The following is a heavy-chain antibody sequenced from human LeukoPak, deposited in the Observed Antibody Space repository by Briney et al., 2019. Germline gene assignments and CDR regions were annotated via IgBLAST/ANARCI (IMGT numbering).Heavy chain of an antibody. Sequence: SETLSLTCAVYGGSFSGYYWSWIRQPPGKGLEWIGEINHSGSTNYNPSLKSRVTISVDTSKNQFSLKLSSVTAADTAVYYCARRGLRYFDWLLYDYWGQGTLATVSS. CDR3: ARRGLRYFDWLLYDY. CDR2: INHSGST. D-gene: IGHD3-9*01. V-gene: IGHV4-34*01. CDR1: GGSFSGYY. J-gene: IGHJ4*02.